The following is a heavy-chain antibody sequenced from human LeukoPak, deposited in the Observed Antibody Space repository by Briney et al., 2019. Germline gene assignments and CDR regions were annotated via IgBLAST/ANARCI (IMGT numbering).Heavy chain of an antibody. V-gene: IGHV4-34*01. J-gene: IGHJ5*02. Sequence: PSETLSLTCAVYGGSFSGYYWSWIRQPPGKGLEWIGEINHSGSTNYNPSLKSRVTISVDTSKNQFSLKLSSVTAADTAVYYCASRLRSSRSGWFDPWGQGTLVTVSS. D-gene: IGHD6-13*01. CDR3: ASRLRSSRSGWFDP. CDR1: GGSFSGYY. CDR2: INHSGST.